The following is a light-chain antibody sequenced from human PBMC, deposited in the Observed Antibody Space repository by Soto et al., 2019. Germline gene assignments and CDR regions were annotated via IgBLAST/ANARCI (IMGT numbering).Light chain of an antibody. CDR3: QQYNSWPPA. CDR1: QSVSSN. CDR2: AAS. V-gene: IGKV3-15*01. Sequence: EIVMTQSPATLSVSPGERATLSCRARQSVSSNLAWYQQKPGQAPRLLIYAASTRATGVPARFSGSASGTEFTLTISSLQSEDFAVYSCQQYNSWPPAFGQGTKVDIK. J-gene: IGKJ1*01.